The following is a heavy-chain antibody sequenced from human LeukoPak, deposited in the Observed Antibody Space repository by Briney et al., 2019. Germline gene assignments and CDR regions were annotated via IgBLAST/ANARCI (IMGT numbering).Heavy chain of an antibody. V-gene: IGHV3-21*01. Sequence: KPGGSLRLSCAASGFTFSSYSMNWVRQAPGKGLEWVSSISSSGSYKYYADSVKGRFTISRDNAKNSLYLQMNSLRAEDTAVYYCARGLNCGGDCTAVLRYWGQGTLVTVSS. CDR2: ISSSGSYK. CDR1: GFTFSSYS. D-gene: IGHD2-21*02. CDR3: ARGLNCGGDCTAVLRY. J-gene: IGHJ4*02.